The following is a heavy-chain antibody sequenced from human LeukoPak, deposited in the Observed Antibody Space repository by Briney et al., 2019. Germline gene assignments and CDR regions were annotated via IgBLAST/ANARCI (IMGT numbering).Heavy chain of an antibody. Sequence: ASVKVSCKASGYTFTSYAMHWVRQAPGQRLGWMGWINAGNGNTKYSQKFQGRVTITRDTSASTAYMELSSLRSEDTAVYYCARGAYSYGRTAEDYWGQGTLVTVSS. CDR1: GYTFTSYA. V-gene: IGHV1-3*01. CDR3: ARGAYSYGRTAEDY. D-gene: IGHD5-18*01. J-gene: IGHJ4*02. CDR2: INAGNGNT.